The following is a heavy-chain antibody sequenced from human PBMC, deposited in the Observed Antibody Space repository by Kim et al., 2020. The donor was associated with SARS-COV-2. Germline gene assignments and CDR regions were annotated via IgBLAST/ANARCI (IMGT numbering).Heavy chain of an antibody. J-gene: IGHJ6*02. V-gene: IGHV3-53*01. D-gene: IGHD6-6*01. CDR3: ARTRPGYDYGMDV. CDR1: GFTVSSNY. Sequence: GGSLRLSCAASGFTVSSNYMSWVRQAPGKGLEWVSVIYSGGSTYYADYVKGRFTISRDNSKNTLYLQMNSLRAEDTAVYYCARTRPGYDYGMDVWGQGTTVTVSS. CDR2: IYSGGST.